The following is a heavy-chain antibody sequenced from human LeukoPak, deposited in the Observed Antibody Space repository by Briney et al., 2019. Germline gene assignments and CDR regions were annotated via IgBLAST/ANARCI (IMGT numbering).Heavy chain of an antibody. J-gene: IGHJ4*02. CDR2: ISAYNGNT. CDR1: GYTFTSYG. Sequence: ASVKVSCKASGYTFTSYGISWVRQAPRQGLEWMGWISAYNGNTNYAQKLQGRVNMTTDTSTSTAYMELRSLRCDDTAVYYCARENFYDSSGYYFFDYWGKGNLVTVSS. V-gene: IGHV1-18*01. D-gene: IGHD3-22*01. CDR3: ARENFYDSSGYYFFDY.